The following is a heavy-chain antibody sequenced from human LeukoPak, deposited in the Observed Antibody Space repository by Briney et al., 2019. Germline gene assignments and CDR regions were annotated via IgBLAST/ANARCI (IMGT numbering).Heavy chain of an antibody. V-gene: IGHV4-59*12. CDR3: AKGDKMLTWRRTYNRFDP. Sequence: PSETLSLTCTVSGGSISSYYWSWIRQPPGKGLEWIGYIYYSGSTNYNPSLKSRVTISVDTSKNQFSLKLSSVTAADTAVYFCAKGDKMLTWRRTYNRFDPWGQGTLVTVSS. D-gene: IGHD3-16*01. CDR1: GGSISSYY. J-gene: IGHJ5*02. CDR2: IYYSGST.